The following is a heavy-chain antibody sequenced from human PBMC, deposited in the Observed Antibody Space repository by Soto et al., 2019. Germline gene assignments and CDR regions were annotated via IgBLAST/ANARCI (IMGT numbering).Heavy chain of an antibody. CDR2: IYYSGST. J-gene: IGHJ4*02. CDR3: ARLYGGGYYSPDY. V-gene: IGHV4-39*01. D-gene: IGHD3-3*01. Sequence: LQGPGPGRVRSSEPRSLTCTVSGGSISSSSFFWGWFRQPPGRGLEWIGSIYYSGSTYYNPSLKSRVTMSADTSKNQFSLQLRSVTAADTAVYYCARLYGGGYYSPDYWGQGTLVAVSS. CDR1: GGSISSSSFF.